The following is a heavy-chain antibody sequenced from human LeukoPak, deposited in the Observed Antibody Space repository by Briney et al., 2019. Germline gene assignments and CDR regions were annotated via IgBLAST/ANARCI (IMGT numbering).Heavy chain of an antibody. J-gene: IGHJ2*01. CDR1: GGSFGDYY. Sequence: SETLSLTCTVSGGSFGDYYWSWLRQPPGKGLEWIGYIYYSGTTNYNPSLESRVTISVDTSKSQFSLKLTSVTAADAAMYSCARDSGRNRYFGLWGRGALVTVSS. V-gene: IGHV4-59*01. CDR3: ARDSGRNRYFGL. CDR2: IYYSGTT.